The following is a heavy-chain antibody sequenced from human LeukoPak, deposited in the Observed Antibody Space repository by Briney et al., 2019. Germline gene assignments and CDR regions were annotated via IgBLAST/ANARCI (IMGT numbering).Heavy chain of an antibody. D-gene: IGHD3-22*01. CDR1: GGSISTYY. V-gene: IGHV4-59*08. CDR2: IYYSGST. J-gene: IGHJ3*01. CDR3: ARQGLYDSSGYDAFDV. Sequence: SETLSLTCTVSGGSISTYYWSWIRQPPWKGLEWIGYIYYSGSTNYNPSLKSRVTISVDTSKNQFSLKLSSVTAADTAVYYCARQGLYDSSGYDAFDVWGQGTVVTVSS.